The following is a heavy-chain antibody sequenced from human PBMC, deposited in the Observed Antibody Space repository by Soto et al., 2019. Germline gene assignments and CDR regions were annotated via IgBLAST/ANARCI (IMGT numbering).Heavy chain of an antibody. CDR3: ARGNWNDVLSQWGYYYYGMDV. CDR1: GGSISSYY. CDR2: IYYSGST. J-gene: IGHJ6*02. V-gene: IGHV4-59*01. D-gene: IGHD1-1*01. Sequence: QVQLQESGPGLVKPSETLSLTCTVSGGSISSYYWSWIRQPPAKGLEWIGYIYYSGSTNYNPSLQSRVTISVDTSKNQFSLKLSSVTAADTAVYYCARGNWNDVLSQWGYYYYGMDVWGQGTTVTVSS.